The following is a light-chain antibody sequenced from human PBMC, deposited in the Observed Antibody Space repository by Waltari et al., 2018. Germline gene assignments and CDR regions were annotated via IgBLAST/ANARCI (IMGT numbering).Light chain of an antibody. J-gene: IGKJ1*01. V-gene: IGKV1-5*03. Sequence: DIQTTQSPSTLAASVGERFSITCRASHTIITWLAWYEQKPGKAPKLLIYKASSLESGVPSRFSGSGAGTEFSLTISSLQPDDSATYYCQQYYTYWTFGQGTKVDIK. CDR3: QQYYTYWT. CDR1: HTIITW. CDR2: KAS.